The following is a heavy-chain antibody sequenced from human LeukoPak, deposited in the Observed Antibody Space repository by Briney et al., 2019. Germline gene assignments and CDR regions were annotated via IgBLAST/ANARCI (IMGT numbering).Heavy chain of an antibody. CDR3: ASRHYRTVGLVEY. Sequence: SETLSLTCAVYGGSFSGYYWSWIRQPPGKGLEWIGEINHSGSTNYNPSLKSRVTISVNTSKNQFSLKLSSVTAADTAVYYCASRHYRTVGLVEYWGQGTLVTVSS. CDR2: INHSGST. J-gene: IGHJ4*02. CDR1: GGSFSGYY. V-gene: IGHV4-34*01. D-gene: IGHD1-26*01.